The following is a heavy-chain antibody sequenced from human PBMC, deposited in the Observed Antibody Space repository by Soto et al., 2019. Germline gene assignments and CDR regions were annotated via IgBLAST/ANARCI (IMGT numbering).Heavy chain of an antibody. J-gene: IGHJ4*02. CDR3: AAPYGSGSYYNGFDY. D-gene: IGHD3-10*01. CDR2: IIPIFGTA. CDR1: GGTFSSYA. V-gene: IGHV1-69*12. Sequence: QVQLVQSGAEVKKPGSSVKVSCKASGGTFSSYAISWVRQAPGQGLEWMGGIIPIFGTANDAQKFQGRVTITAHESTSTAYMELSSLRSDDTAVYYCAAPYGSGSYYNGFDYWGQGTLVTVSS.